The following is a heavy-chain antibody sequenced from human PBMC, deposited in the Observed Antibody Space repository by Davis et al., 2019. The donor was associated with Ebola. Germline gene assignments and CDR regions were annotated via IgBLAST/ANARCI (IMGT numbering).Heavy chain of an antibody. D-gene: IGHD3-22*01. V-gene: IGHV3-23*01. CDR2: GTSADT. Sequence: GESLKISCAASGFTFSSYAMSWVRQAPGKGLEWVSTYGTSADTYYADSVKGRFTISRDNAKNSLYLQMNSLRAEDTAVYYCARDTRPLYYDSSGYYLWGQGTLVTVSS. J-gene: IGHJ1*01. CDR1: GFTFSSYA. CDR3: ARDTRPLYYDSSGYYL.